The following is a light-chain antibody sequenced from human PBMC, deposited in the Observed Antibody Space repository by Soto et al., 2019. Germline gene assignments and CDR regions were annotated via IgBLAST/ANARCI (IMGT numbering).Light chain of an antibody. V-gene: IGKV3-20*01. CDR1: QNVISSY. CDR2: ATS. J-gene: IGKJ4*01. CDR3: QQYDSSHLT. Sequence: ENVLTQSPGTLSLSPGERATLSSRASQNVISSYLAWYQQKPGQAPSLLVYATSSRAAGIPDRFSGSGSGTDFTLTISRLEPEDFAVYYCQQYDSSHLTFGGGTKVEIK.